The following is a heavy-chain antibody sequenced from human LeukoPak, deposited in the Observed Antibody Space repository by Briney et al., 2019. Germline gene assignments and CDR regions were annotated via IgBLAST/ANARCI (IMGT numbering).Heavy chain of an antibody. J-gene: IGHJ4*02. Sequence: GGSLRLSCAASGLTFSSYGMHWVRQAPGKGLEWVAVISHDGSNKYYADSVKGRFTISRDNSKNTLYLQMNSLRAEDTAIYYCAREGMVATFDYWGQGTLVTVSS. CDR1: GLTFSSYG. CDR2: ISHDGSNK. CDR3: AREGMVATFDY. D-gene: IGHD5-12*01. V-gene: IGHV3-30*03.